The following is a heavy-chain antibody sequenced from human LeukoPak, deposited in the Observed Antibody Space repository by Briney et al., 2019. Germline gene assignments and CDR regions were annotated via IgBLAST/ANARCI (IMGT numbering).Heavy chain of an antibody. CDR1: RFTVSSNY. V-gene: IGHV3-53*01. J-gene: IGHJ4*02. D-gene: IGHD6-19*01. Sequence: GGSLRLSCAASRFTVSSNYMSWVRQAPGKGLEWVSVIYSGGSTYYADSVKGRFTISRDNSKNTLYLQMNSLRAEDTAVYYCARESGQWLDYYFDYWGQGTLVTVSS. CDR3: ARESGQWLDYYFDY. CDR2: IYSGGST.